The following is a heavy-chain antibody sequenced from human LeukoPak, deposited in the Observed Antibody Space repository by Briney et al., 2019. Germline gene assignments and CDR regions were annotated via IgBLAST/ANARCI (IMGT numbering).Heavy chain of an antibody. CDR3: AKGKAGFGELFD. CDR2: MSRNSAKT. D-gene: IGHD3-10*01. V-gene: IGHV3-23*01. Sequence: PGGSLRLACAASGFTLSDYAMSWVRQAPGGGLEWVSSMSRNSAKTYYADSVKGRSTISRDETNNTLFLQMNSPRAGDTALYYCAKGKAGFGELFDWGPGTLVTVSS. J-gene: IGHJ4*02. CDR1: GFTLSDYA.